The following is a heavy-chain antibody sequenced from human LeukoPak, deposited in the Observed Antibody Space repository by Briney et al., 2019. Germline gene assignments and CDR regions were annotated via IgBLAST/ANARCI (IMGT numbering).Heavy chain of an antibody. J-gene: IGHJ4*02. D-gene: IGHD6-13*01. V-gene: IGHV3-48*03. Sequence: GGSLRLSCAASGFTFSSYEMNWVRQAPGKGLEWVSYISSSGSTIYYADSVKGRFTISRDNAKNSLYLQMNSLRAEDTAVYYCARDQVSIAGTGIDYWGQGTLVTVSS. CDR2: ISSSGSTI. CDR3: ARDQVSIAGTGIDY. CDR1: GFTFSSYE.